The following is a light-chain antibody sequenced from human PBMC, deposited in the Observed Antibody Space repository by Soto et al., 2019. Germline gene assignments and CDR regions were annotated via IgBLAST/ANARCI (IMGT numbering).Light chain of an antibody. V-gene: IGLV2-11*01. Sequence: QSALTQPRSVSGSPGQSVTISCTGSSSDLGVYNYVSWYQHRPGKAPKLIIYDVYKRPSGVPDRFSASKSDITASLTISGLQAADEADYYCCSYAGTYTWMFGGGTKVTVL. J-gene: IGLJ3*02. CDR2: DVY. CDR1: SSDLGVYNY. CDR3: CSYAGTYTWM.